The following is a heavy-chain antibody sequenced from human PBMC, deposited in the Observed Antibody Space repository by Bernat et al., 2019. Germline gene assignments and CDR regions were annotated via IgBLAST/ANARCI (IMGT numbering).Heavy chain of an antibody. J-gene: IGHJ3*02. CDR1: GYTFTGYY. CDR2: INPNSGGT. D-gene: IGHD3-3*01. CDR3: ASSVLRFLESEGGAFDI. V-gene: IGHV1-2*04. Sequence: QVQLVQSGAEVKKPGASVKVSCKASGYTFTGYYMHWVRQAPGQGLEWMGWINPNSGGTNYAQKFQGWVTMTRDTSISTAYMELSRLRSNDTAVYYCASSVLRFLESEGGAFDIWGQGTMVTVSS.